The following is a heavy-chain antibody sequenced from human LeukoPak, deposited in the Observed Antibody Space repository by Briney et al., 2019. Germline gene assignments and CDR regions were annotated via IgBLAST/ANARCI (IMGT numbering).Heavy chain of an antibody. D-gene: IGHD6-19*01. CDR3: ARDLYSVACLGY. J-gene: IGHJ4*02. CDR2: ISAYNGNT. CDR1: GHTSTTYA. V-gene: IGHV1-18*01. Sequence: GASVKVSCKASGHTSTTYAIHWVRQAPGQGLEWMGWISAYNGNTNYAQKLQGRVTMTTDTSTSTAYMELRSLRSDDTAVYYCARDLYSVACLGYWGQGTLVTVSS.